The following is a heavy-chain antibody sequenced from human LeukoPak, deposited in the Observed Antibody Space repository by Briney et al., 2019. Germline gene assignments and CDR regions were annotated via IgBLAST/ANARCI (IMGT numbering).Heavy chain of an antibody. CDR2: ISYSGST. CDR3: ARGGAVERYCSSTSCYWVDAFDI. V-gene: IGHV4-4*02. D-gene: IGHD2-2*01. J-gene: IGHJ3*02. Sequence: SETLSLTCAVSGGSISSSNWWSWVRQPPGKGLEWIGYISYSGSTNYNPSLKSRVTISADTAKAQFSLKMSSVTAADTAMYYCARGGAVERYCSSTSCYWVDAFDIWGQGTMVTVSS. CDR1: GGSISSSNW.